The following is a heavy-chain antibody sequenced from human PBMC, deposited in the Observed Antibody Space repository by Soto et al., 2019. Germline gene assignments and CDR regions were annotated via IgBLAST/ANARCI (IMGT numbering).Heavy chain of an antibody. CDR3: ARGYSANYGRLDP. V-gene: IGHV4-59*01. Sequence: QVQLQESGPGLVKPSETLSLTCTVSGGSISSYYWSWIRQPPGQGLEWIGYIYYSGRTNYNPSLKSRVTISVDTSKNQFSLKLSSVTAADTAVYYCARGYSANYGRLDPWGQGTLVTVSS. J-gene: IGHJ5*02. CDR1: GGSISSYY. CDR2: IYYSGRT. D-gene: IGHD1-26*01.